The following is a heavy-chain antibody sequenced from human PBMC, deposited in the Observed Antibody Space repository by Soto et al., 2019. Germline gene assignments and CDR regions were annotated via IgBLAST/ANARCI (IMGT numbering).Heavy chain of an antibody. D-gene: IGHD5-12*01. CDR3: AKSSHIGWLSNSFDY. CDR1: GFTFSSYG. Sequence: QVQLVESGGGVVQPGRSLRLSCAASGFTFSSYGMHWVRQAPGKGLEWVAVISYDGSNKYYADSVKGRFTISRDNSKNTLYLQMNSLRAEDTAVYYCAKSSHIGWLSNSFDYWGQGTLVTVSS. CDR2: ISYDGSNK. J-gene: IGHJ4*02. V-gene: IGHV3-30*18.